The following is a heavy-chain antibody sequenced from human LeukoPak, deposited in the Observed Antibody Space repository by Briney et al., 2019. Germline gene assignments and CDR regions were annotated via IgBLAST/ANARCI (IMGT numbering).Heavy chain of an antibody. D-gene: IGHD1-7*01. Sequence: PGGSLRLSCAASGFTFSSYAMSWVRQAPGKGLEWVSAIGGSGGSTYYADSVKGRFTISRDNSKNTLYLQMNSLRAEDTAVYYCAKARWANWNYRGCFDYWGQGTLVTVSS. J-gene: IGHJ4*02. V-gene: IGHV3-23*01. CDR1: GFTFSSYA. CDR3: AKARWANWNYRGCFDY. CDR2: IGGSGGST.